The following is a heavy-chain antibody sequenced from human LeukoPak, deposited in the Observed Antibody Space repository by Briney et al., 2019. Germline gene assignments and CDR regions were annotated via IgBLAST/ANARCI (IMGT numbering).Heavy chain of an antibody. CDR3: ARSWNQRYYSDH. CDR1: GFTFSSYE. Sequence: PGGSLRLSCAASGFTFSSYEMIWVRQAPGKGLEWLSYIGTSGRIIFYADSVKGRFSISRDNAKNSLYLQMNSLRAEDTAVYYCARSWNQRYYSDHWGQGTLLTVSS. J-gene: IGHJ4*02. CDR2: IGTSGRII. V-gene: IGHV3-48*03. D-gene: IGHD1-14*01.